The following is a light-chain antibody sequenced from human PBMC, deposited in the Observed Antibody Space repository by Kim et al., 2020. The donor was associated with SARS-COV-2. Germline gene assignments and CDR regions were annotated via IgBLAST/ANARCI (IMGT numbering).Light chain of an antibody. J-gene: IGLJ3*02. CDR1: ISDVGGYNY. CDR3: SSYTSSSTWV. CDR2: DVT. Sequence: QSALTQPASVSGSPGQSITISCTGTISDVGGYNYVSWYQQHPGKAPKLMIYDVTKWPSGVSSRFSGSKSGNTASLTISGIQAEDEADYYCSSYTSSSTWVFGGGTKVTVL. V-gene: IGLV2-14*03.